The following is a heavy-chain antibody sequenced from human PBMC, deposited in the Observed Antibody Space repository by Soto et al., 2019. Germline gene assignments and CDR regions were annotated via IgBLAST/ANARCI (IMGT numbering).Heavy chain of an antibody. CDR3: ATQVDIVVVPAATRQRTYYYGMDV. CDR2: ISAYNGNT. CDR1: GYTFTSYG. J-gene: IGHJ6*02. Sequence: KVSCKASGYTFTSYGISWVRQAPGQGLEWMGWISAYNGNTNYAQKLQGRVTMTTDTSTSTAYMELRSLRSDDTAVYYCATQVDIVVVPAATRQRTYYYGMDVWGQGTTVTVSS. D-gene: IGHD2-2*03. V-gene: IGHV1-18*01.